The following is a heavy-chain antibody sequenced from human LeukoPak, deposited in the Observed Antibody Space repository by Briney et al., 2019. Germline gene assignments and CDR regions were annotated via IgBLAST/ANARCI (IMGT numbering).Heavy chain of an antibody. V-gene: IGHV3-7*01. Sequence: PGGSLRLSCAASGFTFRSSWMNWVRQAPGKGLEWVANIKPDGSETNYVDSVKGRFTISRDNAKNSLFLQMSSLRAEDTAVYYCGGGDGFNIWGQGTMVTVSS. CDR1: GFTFRSSW. CDR3: GGGDGFNI. D-gene: IGHD3-16*01. CDR2: IKPDGSET. J-gene: IGHJ3*02.